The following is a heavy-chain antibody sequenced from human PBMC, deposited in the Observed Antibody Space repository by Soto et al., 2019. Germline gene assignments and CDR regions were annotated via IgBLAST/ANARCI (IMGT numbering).Heavy chain of an antibody. Sequence: SETLSLTCAVYGGSFSGYYWSWIRQPPGKGLEWIGEINHSGSTNYNPSLKSRVTISVDTSKNQFSLKLSSVTAADTAVYYCARLLMGIAAAGTYYYYGMDVWGQGTTVTVSS. CDR1: GGSFSGYY. CDR3: ARLLMGIAAAGTYYYYGMDV. V-gene: IGHV4-34*01. D-gene: IGHD6-13*01. J-gene: IGHJ6*02. CDR2: INHSGST.